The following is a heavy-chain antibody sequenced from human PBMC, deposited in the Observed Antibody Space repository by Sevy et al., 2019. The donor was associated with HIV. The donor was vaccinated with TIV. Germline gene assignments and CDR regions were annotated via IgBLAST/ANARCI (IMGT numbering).Heavy chain of an antibody. D-gene: IGHD3-10*01. CDR3: AKDTLRGHQVGGSAMDV. CDR2: ASGRGGDT. J-gene: IGHJ6*02. CDR1: GFTFSDYG. V-gene: IGHV3-23*01. Sequence: GGSLRLSCAVSGFTFSDYGMSWVRQAPGKGLEWVSSASGRGGDTYYIDSVKGRFTVSRDTSKNTLFLQMNSVRAEDTAVYYCAKDTLRGHQVGGSAMDVWGQGTTVTVSS.